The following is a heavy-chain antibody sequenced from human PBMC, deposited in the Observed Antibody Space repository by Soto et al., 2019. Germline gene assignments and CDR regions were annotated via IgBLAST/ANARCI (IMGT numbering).Heavy chain of an antibody. J-gene: IGHJ6*02. V-gene: IGHV1-46*01. CDR2: INPSGGST. CDR1: GYTFTSYY. D-gene: IGHD2-2*01. Sequence: ASVKVSCKASGYTFTSYYMHWVRQAPGQGLEWMGIINPSGGSTSYAQKFQGRVTMTRDTSTSTVYMELSSLRSEDTAVYYCARGVVVVPADVYYYYGMDVWGQGTTVTVSS. CDR3: ARGVVVVPADVYYYYGMDV.